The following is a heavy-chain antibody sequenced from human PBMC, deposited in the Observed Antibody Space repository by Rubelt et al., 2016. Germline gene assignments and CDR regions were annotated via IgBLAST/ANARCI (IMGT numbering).Heavy chain of an antibody. V-gene: IGHV4-34*01. CDR1: GGSFSGYY. CDR2: INHSGST. CDR3: ARGSTFRIRSCYSY. J-gene: IGHJ4*02. Sequence: QVQLQQWGAGLLKPSETLSLTCAVYGGSFSGYYWSWIRQPPGKGLEWIGEINHSGSTNYNPSLKGRVTISGETSKNQFSVKLRSVPAADTAVYYCARGSTFRIRSCYSYWDQGTLVTVSS. D-gene: IGHD2-15*01.